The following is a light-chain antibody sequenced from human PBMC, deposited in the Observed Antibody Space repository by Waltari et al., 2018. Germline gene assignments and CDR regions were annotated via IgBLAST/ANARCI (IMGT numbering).Light chain of an antibody. CDR2: DVS. Sequence: QSALTQPRSVSGSPGQSVTISCTGTSSDVGPYRYVSWYQHHPGKAPKVITCDVSRRPPGVPDRFSGSKSGNTASLTISGVQAEDEADYYCCSYAGDAVYMFGGGTKVTVL. CDR3: CSYAGDAVYM. V-gene: IGLV2-11*01. J-gene: IGLJ3*02. CDR1: SSDVGPYRY.